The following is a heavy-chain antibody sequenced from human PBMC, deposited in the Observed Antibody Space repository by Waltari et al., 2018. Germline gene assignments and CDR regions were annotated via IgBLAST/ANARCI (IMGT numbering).Heavy chain of an antibody. CDR2: ISSSSSTI. Sequence: EVQLVESGGGLVQPGGSLRLSCAASGFTFSSYSMNWVRQAPGKGLEWVSYISSSSSTIYYADSVKGRFTISRDNAKNSLYLQMNSLRAEDTAVYYCARDIGYQGYYGSGSYYWKYYYYGMDVWGQGTTVTVSS. D-gene: IGHD3-10*01. V-gene: IGHV3-48*01. J-gene: IGHJ6*02. CDR1: GFTFSSYS. CDR3: ARDIGYQGYYGSGSYYWKYYYYGMDV.